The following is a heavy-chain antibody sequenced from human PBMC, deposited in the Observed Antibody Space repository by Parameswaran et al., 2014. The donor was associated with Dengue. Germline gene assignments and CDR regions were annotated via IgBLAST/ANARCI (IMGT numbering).Heavy chain of an antibody. Sequence: VRQAPGQGLEWMGWMNPNSGNTGYAQKFQGRVTMTRNTSISTAYMELSSLRSEDTAVYYCARGIRFLEWLEYYFDYWGQGTLVTVSS. V-gene: IGHV1-8*01. CDR3: ARGIRFLEWLEYYFDY. CDR2: MNPNSGNT. D-gene: IGHD3-3*01. J-gene: IGHJ4*02.